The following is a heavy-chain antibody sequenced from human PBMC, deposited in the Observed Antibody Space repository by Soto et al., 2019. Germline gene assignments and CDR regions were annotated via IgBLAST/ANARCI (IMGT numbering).Heavy chain of an antibody. J-gene: IGHJ2*01. Sequence: QVTLKESGPVLVKPTETLTLTCTVSGFSLSNARMGVSWIRQPPGKALEWLAHIFSNDEKSYSTSLKSRLTISKDTSKSQVVLTMTKMDPVDTATYYCARPHTLGYCSGGSCYHYWYFDLWGRGTLVTVSS. V-gene: IGHV2-26*01. D-gene: IGHD2-15*01. CDR2: IFSNDEK. CDR1: GFSLSNARMG. CDR3: ARPHTLGYCSGGSCYHYWYFDL.